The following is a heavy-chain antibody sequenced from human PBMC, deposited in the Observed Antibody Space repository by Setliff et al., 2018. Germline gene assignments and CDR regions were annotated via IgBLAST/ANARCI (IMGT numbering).Heavy chain of an antibody. J-gene: IGHJ6*03. CDR3: ARAADSYGPPRSYMDV. CDR2: ISSSSSYI. V-gene: IGHV3-21*01. D-gene: IGHD5-18*01. Sequence: PGGSLRLSCAASGFTFSSYSLNWVRQAPGKGLEWASSISSSSSYIYYADSVQGRFTISRDNAKNSLYLQMNSLRAEDTAVYYCARAADSYGPPRSYMDVWGKGTTVTVSS. CDR1: GFTFSSYS.